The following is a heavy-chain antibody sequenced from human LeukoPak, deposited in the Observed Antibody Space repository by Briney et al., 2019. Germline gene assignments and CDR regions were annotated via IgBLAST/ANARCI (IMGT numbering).Heavy chain of an antibody. J-gene: IGHJ4*01. CDR3: ARVPKDGYSYGFYDF. V-gene: IGHV3-48*03. CDR2: ISTSGSIT. Sequence: PGGSLRLSCAASGFTFSSYDMNWVRQAPGKGLECISYISTSGSITLYADSVKGRFTISRDNARNSLYMQMNSLRPGDTAVYYCARVPKDGYSYGFYDFWGHGILVTVAS. D-gene: IGHD5-18*01. CDR1: GFTFSSYD.